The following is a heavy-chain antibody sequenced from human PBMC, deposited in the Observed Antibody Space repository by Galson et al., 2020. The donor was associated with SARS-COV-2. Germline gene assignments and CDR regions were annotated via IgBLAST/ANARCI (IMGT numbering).Heavy chain of an antibody. CDR2: IKQDGSEK. CDR3: SRGSIYYDFWSGRAEYFQQ. V-gene: IGHV3-7*01. J-gene: IGHJ1*01. Sequence: GGSLRLSCRGSGFSFSSYWMNWFRQAPGKGLEWVANIKQDGSEKFYVESVKGRFTVSRDNAQNSLYLQMNKLRVEDTAAYFCSRGSIYYDFWSGRAEYFQQWGQGTLVTLSS. D-gene: IGHD3-3*01. CDR1: GFSFSSYW.